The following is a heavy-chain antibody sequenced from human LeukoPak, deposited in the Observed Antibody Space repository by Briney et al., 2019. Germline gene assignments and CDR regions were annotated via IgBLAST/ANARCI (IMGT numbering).Heavy chain of an antibody. CDR2: INAGNGNR. J-gene: IGHJ4*02. CDR3: ARVSDDSGWNFDY. Sequence: VASVKVSCKASGYTFTSYAIHWVRQAPGQRLEWMGWINAGNGNRKYSQNFQDRVTITRETSATTAYMELNSLTSEDTAVYYCARVSDDSGWNFDYWGQGTLVTVSS. CDR1: GYTFTSYA. V-gene: IGHV1-3*01. D-gene: IGHD6-19*01.